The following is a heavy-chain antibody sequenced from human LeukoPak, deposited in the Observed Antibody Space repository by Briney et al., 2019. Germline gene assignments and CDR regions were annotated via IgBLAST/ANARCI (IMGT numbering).Heavy chain of an antibody. CDR1: GYTFTSNY. D-gene: IGHD3-10*01. CDR3: ARDPHRITMVPGGWFDP. V-gene: IGHV1-46*01. CDR2: INPSGGST. J-gene: IGHJ5*02. Sequence: GASVKVSCKASGYTFTSNYMHWVRQAPGQGLEWMGIINPSGGSTSYAQKFQGGVTMTRDTSTSTVYMELSRLRSEDTAVYYCARDPHRITMVPGGWFDPWGQGTLVTVSS.